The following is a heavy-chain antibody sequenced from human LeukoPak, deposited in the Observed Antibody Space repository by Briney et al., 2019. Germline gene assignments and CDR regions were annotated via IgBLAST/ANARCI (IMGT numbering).Heavy chain of an antibody. CDR3: AKDRRLKYQLPTGVDY. CDR2: ISYDGSNK. V-gene: IGHV3-30-3*01. CDR1: GFTFSSYA. D-gene: IGHD2-2*01. Sequence: GGSLRLSCAASGFTFSSYAMHWVRQAPGKGLEWVAVISYDGSNKYYADSVKGRFTISRDNSKNTLYLQMNSLRAEDTAVYYCAKDRRLKYQLPTGVDYWGQGTLVTVSS. J-gene: IGHJ4*02.